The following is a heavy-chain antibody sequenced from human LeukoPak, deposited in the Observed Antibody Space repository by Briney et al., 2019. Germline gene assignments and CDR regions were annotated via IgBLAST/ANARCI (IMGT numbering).Heavy chain of an antibody. CDR1: GDSVSSNSAA. D-gene: IGHD2-15*01. CDR2: TYYRSKWYN. CDR3: ARDANCSGGSCYSEGWFDP. Sequence: SQTLSLTCAISGDSVSSNSAAWNWIRQSPSRGLEWLGRTYYRSKWYNDYAVSVKSRITINPDTSKNQFSLKLGSVTAADTAVYYCARDANCSGGSCYSEGWFDPWGQGTLVTVSS. V-gene: IGHV6-1*01. J-gene: IGHJ5*02.